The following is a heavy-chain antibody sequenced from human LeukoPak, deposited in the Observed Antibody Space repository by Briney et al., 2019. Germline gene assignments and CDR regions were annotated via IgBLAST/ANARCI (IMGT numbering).Heavy chain of an antibody. V-gene: IGHV3-21*01. CDR1: GFTFSSYS. Sequence: GGSLRLSCAASGFTFSSYSMNWVRQAPGKGLEWVSSISSSSSYIYYADSVKGRFTISRDNAKNSLYLQMNSLRAEDAAVYYCARSIGVTTSNAAGLFDYWGQGTLVTVSS. D-gene: IGHD2-21*02. CDR2: ISSSSSYI. CDR3: ARSIGVTTSNAAGLFDY. J-gene: IGHJ4*02.